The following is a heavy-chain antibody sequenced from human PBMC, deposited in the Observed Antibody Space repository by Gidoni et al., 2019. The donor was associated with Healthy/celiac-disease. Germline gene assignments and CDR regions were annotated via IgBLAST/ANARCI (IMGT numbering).Heavy chain of an antibody. CDR3: ARGGLGAFDY. CDR2: IWYVGSNK. V-gene: IGHV3-33*01. CDR1: GFTFSSYG. Sequence: QVQLVESGGGVVQPGRSLRLSCAASGFTFSSYGMHWVRQAPGKGLGWVAVIWYVGSNKYYADSVKGRFTIPRDNSKNTLYLQMNSLRAEDTAVYYCARGGLGAFDYWGQGTLVTVSS. D-gene: IGHD3-16*01. J-gene: IGHJ4*02.